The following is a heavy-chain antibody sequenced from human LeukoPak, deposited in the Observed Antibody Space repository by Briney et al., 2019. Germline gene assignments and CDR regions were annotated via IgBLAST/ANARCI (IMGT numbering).Heavy chain of an antibody. CDR2: IYPGDSDT. V-gene: IGHV5-51*01. D-gene: IGHD3-22*01. CDR3: ARGYSRATYYYDSGGYRSWFDP. CDR1: GYSFTSYW. J-gene: IGHJ5*02. Sequence: GESLKISCKGSGYSFTSYWIGWVRQMPGKGLEWMGIIYPGDSDTRYSPSFQGQVTISADKSISTAYLQWSSLKTSDTAMYYCARGYSRATYYYDSGGYRSWFDPWGQGTLVTVSS.